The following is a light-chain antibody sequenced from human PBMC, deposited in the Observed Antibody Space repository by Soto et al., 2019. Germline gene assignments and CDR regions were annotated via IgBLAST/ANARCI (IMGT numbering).Light chain of an antibody. CDR2: GAS. CDR3: QQRSNWPGT. J-gene: IGKJ1*01. Sequence: IAMTQSPATLSVSPGERATISCRAGQSVSTYLAWYQQKPGQAPRLLIYGASTRVTGIPARFSGSGSGTEFTLTISSLQPEDLAVYYCQQRSNWPGTFGQGTKVDIK. CDR1: QSVSTY. V-gene: IGKV3-15*01.